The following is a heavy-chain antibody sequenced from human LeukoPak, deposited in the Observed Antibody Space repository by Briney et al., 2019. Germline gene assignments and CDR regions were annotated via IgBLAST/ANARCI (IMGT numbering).Heavy chain of an antibody. CDR1: GFTFSSYS. CDR2: ISSSSSYI. J-gene: IGHJ6*02. D-gene: IGHD2-15*01. V-gene: IGHV3-21*01. Sequence: GGSLRLSCAASGFTFSSYSMNWVRQAPGKGLEWVSSISSSSSYIYYADSVKGRFTISRDNAKNSLYLQMNSLRAEDTAVYYCARRYCSGGSCYSPYGTDVWGQGTTVTVSS. CDR3: ARRYCSGGSCYSPYGTDV.